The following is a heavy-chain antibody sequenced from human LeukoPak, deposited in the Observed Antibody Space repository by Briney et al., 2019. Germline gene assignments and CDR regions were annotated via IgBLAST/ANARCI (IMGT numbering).Heavy chain of an antibody. CDR2: INLIGGLT. V-gene: IGHV1-46*01. D-gene: IGHD5-24*01. J-gene: IGHJ4*02. CDR1: GYTFTSYY. Sequence: GASVRVSCKASGYTFTSYYIHWLRQAPGQGPQWMGMINLIGGLTHYAPKFQGRVTMTRDTSTSTVYKELSSLGSEDTAVYYCARQQGIQYLNFDYWGQGALVTVSS. CDR3: ARQQGIQYLNFDY.